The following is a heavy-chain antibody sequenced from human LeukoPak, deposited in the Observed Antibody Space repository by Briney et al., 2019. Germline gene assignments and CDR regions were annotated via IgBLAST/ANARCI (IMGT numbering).Heavy chain of an antibody. CDR2: IYYSRST. CDR1: GGSISSYY. J-gene: IGHJ4*02. CDR3: ARHYPEEKHYDFWSGPDY. D-gene: IGHD3-3*01. V-gene: IGHV4-59*08. Sequence: SETQSLTCTVSGGSISSYYWSWIRQPPGKGREWIGYIYYSRSTNYNPSLKSQVTISVDTSKNQYSLKLSSVTAADTAVYYCARHYPEEKHYDFWSGPDYWGQGTLVTVSS.